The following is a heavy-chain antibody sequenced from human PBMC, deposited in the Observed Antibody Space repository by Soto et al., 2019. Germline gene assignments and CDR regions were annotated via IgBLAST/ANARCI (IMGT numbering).Heavy chain of an antibody. CDR1: GGSISSGDYY. Sequence: ASETLSLTCTVSGGSISSGDYYWSWIRQPPGKGLEWIGYIYYSGSTYYNPSLKSRLTISVDTSKKQLSLKLSYVTAADTAVYYCARVGNSRLFDYWGQGALVTVSS. CDR2: IYYSGST. D-gene: IGHD1-1*01. V-gene: IGHV4-30-4*01. CDR3: ARVGNSRLFDY. J-gene: IGHJ4*02.